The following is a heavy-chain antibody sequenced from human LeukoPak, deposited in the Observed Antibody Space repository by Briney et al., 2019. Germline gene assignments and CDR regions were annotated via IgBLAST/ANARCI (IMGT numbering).Heavy chain of an antibody. CDR1: GFTFSSYW. CDR3: TKGGSYAPLDY. J-gene: IGHJ4*02. Sequence: GGSLRLSCAASGFTFSSYWMSWVRQAPGKGLEWVSAISSSGGDTIYADSVKGRLTISRDNSKNTLSLQMNSLRADDTAVYYCTKGGSYAPLDYWGQGALVTVSS. D-gene: IGHD1-26*01. V-gene: IGHV3-23*01. CDR2: ISSSGGDT.